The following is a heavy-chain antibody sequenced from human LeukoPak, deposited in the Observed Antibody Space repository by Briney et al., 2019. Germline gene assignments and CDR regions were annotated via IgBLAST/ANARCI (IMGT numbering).Heavy chain of an antibody. CDR2: IIPIFGTA. CDR3: AISRKTGTRTYCYYMDV. Sequence: ASVKVSCKASGGTFSSYAISWVRQAPGQGLEWMGGIIPIFGTANYAQKFQGRVTITTDESTSTAYMELSSLRSEDTAVYYCAISRKTGTRTYCYYMDVWGKGTTVTVSS. V-gene: IGHV1-69*05. CDR1: GGTFSSYA. D-gene: IGHD1-1*01. J-gene: IGHJ6*03.